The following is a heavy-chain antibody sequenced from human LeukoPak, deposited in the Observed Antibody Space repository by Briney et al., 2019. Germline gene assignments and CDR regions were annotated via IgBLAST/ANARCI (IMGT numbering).Heavy chain of an antibody. CDR2: IKSKTDGGTT. D-gene: IGHD6-19*01. J-gene: IGHJ4*02. CDR3: TTDGQQWLDRFDY. CDR1: GFTFSSYA. V-gene: IGHV3-15*01. Sequence: PGRSLRLSCAASGFTFSSYAMHWVRQAPGKGLEWVGRIKSKTDGGTTDYAAPVKGRFTISRDDSKNTLYLQMNSLKTEDTAVYYCTTDGQQWLDRFDYWGQGTLVTVSS.